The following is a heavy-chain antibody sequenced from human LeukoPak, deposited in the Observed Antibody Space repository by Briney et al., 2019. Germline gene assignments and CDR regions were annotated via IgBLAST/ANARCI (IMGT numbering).Heavy chain of an antibody. CDR2: IYHSGST. J-gene: IGHJ4*02. V-gene: IGHV4-61*08. Sequence: SETLSLTCTVSGGSISSGGYYWSWIRQPPGKGLEWIGYIYHSGSTNYNPSLKSRVTISVDTSKNQFSLKLSSVTAADTAVYYCAKVFSAATTGREGFYFDEWGLGTLVTVSS. CDR3: AKVFSAATTGREGFYFDE. CDR1: GGSISSGGYY. D-gene: IGHD4-11*01.